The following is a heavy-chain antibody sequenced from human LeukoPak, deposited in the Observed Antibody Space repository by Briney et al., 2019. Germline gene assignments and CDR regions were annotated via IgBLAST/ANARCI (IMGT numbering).Heavy chain of an antibody. CDR2: IYYSGST. CDR1: GGSISSYY. J-gene: IGHJ6*03. V-gene: IGHV4-59*01. Sequence: SETLSLTCTVSGGSISSYYWSWLRQSPGKGLEWIGNIYYSGSTNYNPSLKSRVTISADTSKNQFSLKLTSVTAADTAVYYCARTSYVGYYYYYMDVWGKGTTVTVSS. D-gene: IGHD1-26*01. CDR3: ARTSYVGYYYYYMDV.